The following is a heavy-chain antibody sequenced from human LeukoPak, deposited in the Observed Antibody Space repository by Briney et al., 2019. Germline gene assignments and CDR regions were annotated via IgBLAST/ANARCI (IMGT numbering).Heavy chain of an antibody. J-gene: IGHJ1*01. Sequence: SQTLSLTCTVSGGSISSGDYYWSWIRQPAGKGLEWIGRIYTSGSTNYNPSLKSRVTMSVDTSKNQFSLKLSSVTAADTAVYYCARDYVGYCSSTSCYTEYFQHWGQGTLVTVSS. CDR2: IYTSGST. D-gene: IGHD2-2*02. CDR3: ARDYVGYCSSTSCYTEYFQH. CDR1: GGSISSGDYY. V-gene: IGHV4-61*02.